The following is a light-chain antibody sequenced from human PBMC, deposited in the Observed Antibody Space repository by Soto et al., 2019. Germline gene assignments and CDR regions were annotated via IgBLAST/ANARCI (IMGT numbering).Light chain of an antibody. J-gene: IGKJ2*01. CDR3: QQYDNLPRT. CDR1: QDITNY. Sequence: DIPMTQSPSSLSASVGDRVTITCQASQDITNYLNWYQQKPGKAPKLLIYDASNLETGVPSRFSGSGSGTDFTFTISSLQPEDIATYYCQQYDNLPRTFGQGNKREIK. V-gene: IGKV1-33*01. CDR2: DAS.